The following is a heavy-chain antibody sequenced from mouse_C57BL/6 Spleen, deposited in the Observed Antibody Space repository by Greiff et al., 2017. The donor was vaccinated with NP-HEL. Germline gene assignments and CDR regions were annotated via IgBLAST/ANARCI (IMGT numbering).Heavy chain of an antibody. CDR1: GYTFTSYW. CDR2: IDPSDSYT. D-gene: IGHD1-1*01. Sequence: QVQLQQPGAELVRPGTSVKLSCKASGYTFTSYWMHWVKQRPGQGLEWIGVIDPSDSYTNYNQKFKGKATLTVDTSSSTAYMQLSSLTSEDSAVYYCARWDTTVVARYFDVWGTGTTVTVSS. V-gene: IGHV1-59*01. CDR3: ARWDTTVVARYFDV. J-gene: IGHJ1*03.